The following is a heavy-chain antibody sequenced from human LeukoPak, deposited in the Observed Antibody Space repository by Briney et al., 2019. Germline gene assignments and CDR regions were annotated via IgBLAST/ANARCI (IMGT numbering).Heavy chain of an antibody. CDR2: MNPNSGNT. J-gene: IGHJ4*02. V-gene: IGHV1-8*01. D-gene: IGHD3-22*01. CDR3: ARGPIVVDHFDY. Sequence: ASVKVSCKASGYTFTSYDINWVRQATGQGLEWMGWMNPNSGNTGYAQKFQGRVTMTRNTFISTAYMELSSLRSEDTAVYYCARGPIVVDHFDYWGQGTLVTVSS. CDR1: GYTFTSYD.